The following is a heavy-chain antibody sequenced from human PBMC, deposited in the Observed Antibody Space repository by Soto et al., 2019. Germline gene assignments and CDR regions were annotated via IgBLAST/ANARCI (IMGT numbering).Heavy chain of an antibody. CDR2: VYYSGSA. D-gene: IGHD3-22*01. CDR3: ARELLFYDSDGFSRHDAFAI. CDR1: GGSVSRGDSY. J-gene: IGHJ3*02. Sequence: SETLSLTCTGSGGSVSRGDSYWSWLRQPPGKGLEWIGFVYYSGSAFYKPSLESRVSISVDTSKNQFSLDLSSVTAADTAVYYCARELLFYDSDGFSRHDAFAIWGQGTMVPVSS. V-gene: IGHV4-30-4*01.